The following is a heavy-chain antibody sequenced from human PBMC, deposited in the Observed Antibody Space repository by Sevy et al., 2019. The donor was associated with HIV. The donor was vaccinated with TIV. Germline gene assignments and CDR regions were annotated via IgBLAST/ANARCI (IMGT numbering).Heavy chain of an antibody. Sequence: GGSLRLSCAASGFTFSSYAMHWVRQAPGKGLEWVAIISYDGSNKYYADSVKGRFTISRDNAKNSLYLQMNSLRAEDTAVYYCARGKRGGDFWSGYSYYYYGMDVWGQGTTVTVSS. D-gene: IGHD3-3*01. CDR2: ISYDGSNK. CDR1: GFTFSSYA. CDR3: ARGKRGGDFWSGYSYYYYGMDV. J-gene: IGHJ6*02. V-gene: IGHV3-30-3*01.